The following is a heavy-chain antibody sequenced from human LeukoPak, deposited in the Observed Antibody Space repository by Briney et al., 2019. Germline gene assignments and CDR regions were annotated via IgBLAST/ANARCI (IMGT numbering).Heavy chain of an antibody. CDR1: GFTFSTYW. CDR3: VRDGLGTTPYDY. D-gene: IGHD1-1*01. CDR2: INPDGSAT. J-gene: IGHJ4*02. V-gene: IGHV3-74*01. Sequence: GGSLRLSCAASGFTFSTYWMNWVRQVPGKGLVWVSHINPDGSATRYADSVKGRFTISRDNAGNTLYLQMNGLRAEDTAAYYCVRDGLGTTPYDYWGQGIRVTVSS.